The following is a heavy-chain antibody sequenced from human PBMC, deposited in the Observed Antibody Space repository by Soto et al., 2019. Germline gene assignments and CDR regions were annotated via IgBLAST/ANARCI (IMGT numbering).Heavy chain of an antibody. J-gene: IGHJ2*01. CDR2: ISGSGGST. CDR3: ANDLFPDIVVVEGATPDWYFDL. V-gene: IGHV3-23*01. Sequence: GGSLRLSCAASGFTFSSHAMSWVRQAPGRGLEWVSGISGSGGSTYNADSVKGRFTISRDNSKNTLYLEMNSLRAEDTAVYYCANDLFPDIVVVEGATPDWYFDLWGRGTLVTVSS. D-gene: IGHD2-15*01. CDR1: GFTFSSHA.